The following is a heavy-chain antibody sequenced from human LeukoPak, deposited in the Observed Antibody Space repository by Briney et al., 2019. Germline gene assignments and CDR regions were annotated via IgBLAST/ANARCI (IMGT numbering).Heavy chain of an antibody. CDR1: GYSFSKYW. V-gene: IGHV5-51*01. CDR3: GRYGLSGNGYTSYFYYGMDF. D-gene: IGHD5-12*01. CDR2: IYSDESLI. J-gene: IGHJ6*02. Sequence: GESLKISCTASGYSFSKYWIGWVRQTPGKGLEWMGFIYSDESLIRYSPSFEGQVTISANNSINTAYLQWNSLKPSDTAMYYCGRYGLSGNGYTSYFYYGMDFWGQGTAVTVSS.